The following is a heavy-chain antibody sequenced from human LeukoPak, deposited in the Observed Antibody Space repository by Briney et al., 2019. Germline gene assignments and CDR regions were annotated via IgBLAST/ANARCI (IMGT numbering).Heavy chain of an antibody. D-gene: IGHD4-11*01. CDR3: ARDGATVTTLWFDP. J-gene: IGHJ5*02. Sequence: ASVKVSCEASGYTFTGYYMHWVRQAPGQGLEWMGWINPNSGGTNYAQKFQGRVTMTRDTSISTAYMELSRLRSDDTAVYYCARDGATVTTLWFDPWGQGTLVTVSS. CDR1: GYTFTGYY. V-gene: IGHV1-2*02. CDR2: INPNSGGT.